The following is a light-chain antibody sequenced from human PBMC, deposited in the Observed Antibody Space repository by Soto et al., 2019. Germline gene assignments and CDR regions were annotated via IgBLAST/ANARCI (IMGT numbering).Light chain of an antibody. V-gene: IGLV2-11*01. CDR1: SNDVGAYNY. Sequence: QSVLTQPRSVSGSPGQSVTISCTGTSNDVGAYNYVSWYQQHPGKAPKLMIYDVSKRPSGVPDRFSGSKSGNTASLTISGLQAEDESDYYCCSYAGSYTLVFGGGTKLTVL. J-gene: IGLJ2*01. CDR2: DVS. CDR3: CSYAGSYTLV.